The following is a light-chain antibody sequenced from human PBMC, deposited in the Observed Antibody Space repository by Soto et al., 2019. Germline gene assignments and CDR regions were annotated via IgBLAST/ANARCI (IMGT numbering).Light chain of an antibody. CDR1: SGDIGSYNR. V-gene: IGLV2-14*01. CDR2: EVT. J-gene: IGLJ1*01. Sequence: QSALTQPASVSGSPGQSITISCTGTSGDIGSYNRVSWYQQHPGKAPKLIIYEVTDRPSGVSNRFSGSKSGNTASLTISGLQAEDEAEYYCAAWDDSLNGHVLGTGTKLTVL. CDR3: AAWDDSLNGHV.